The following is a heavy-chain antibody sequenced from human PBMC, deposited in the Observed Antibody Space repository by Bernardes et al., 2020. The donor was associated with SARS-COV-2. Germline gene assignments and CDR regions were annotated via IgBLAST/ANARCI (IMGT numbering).Heavy chain of an antibody. CDR2: INPRTGGT. J-gene: IGHJ4*02. V-gene: IGHV1-2*02. CDR1: GYTFTGYN. Sequence: ASVKVSCKASGYTFTGYNIHWVRQAPGQGLEWMGWINPRTGGTHYAQRFQGRVAMTTDTSTSTAYMELNGLKSDDAALYYCARDYRENQYYYDNRGLSFDYWGQGTLVTVSS. D-gene: IGHD3-22*01. CDR3: ARDYRENQYYYDNRGLSFDY.